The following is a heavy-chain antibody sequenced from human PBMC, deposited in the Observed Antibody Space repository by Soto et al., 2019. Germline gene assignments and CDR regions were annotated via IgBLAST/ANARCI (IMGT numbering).Heavy chain of an antibody. CDR3: ARADYSSSWYAQWRGYYYYGMDV. CDR2: INSDGSST. D-gene: IGHD6-13*01. Sequence: WGSLRLSCAASGFTFSSYWMHWVRQAPGKGLVWVSRINSDGSSTSYADSVKGRFTISRDNAKNTLYLQMNSLRAEDTAVYYCARADYSSSWYAQWRGYYYYGMDVWGQGTTVTVS. CDR1: GFTFSSYW. J-gene: IGHJ6*02. V-gene: IGHV3-74*01.